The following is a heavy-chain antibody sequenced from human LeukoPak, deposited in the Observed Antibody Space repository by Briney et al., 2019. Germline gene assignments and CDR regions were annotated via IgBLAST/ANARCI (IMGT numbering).Heavy chain of an antibody. J-gene: IGHJ4*02. CDR3: YLYNYGSGSFDY. Sequence: GGSLRLSCAASGFTFSSYNMSWVRQAPGKGLEWVSSITSSSRDIYYADSVKGRFTVSRDNAKNSLYLQMNSLRAEDTAVYFCYLYNYGSGSFDYWGQGTLVTVSS. V-gene: IGHV3-21*01. D-gene: IGHD3-10*01. CDR1: GFTFSSYN. CDR2: ITSSSRDI.